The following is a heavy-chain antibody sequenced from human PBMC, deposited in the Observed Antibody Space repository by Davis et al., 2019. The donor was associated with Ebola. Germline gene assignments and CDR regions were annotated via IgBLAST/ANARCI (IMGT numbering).Heavy chain of an antibody. J-gene: IGHJ5*02. CDR2: INPNHDGG. V-gene: IGHV1-46*01. Sequence: ASVTVSCMASGYTFRAYWLHWVRQAPGQGLEWMGIINPNHDGGSYAQSFEGRLSITGELPANTVYMEVRSLRSEDTAIYYLARTPGCGGDRCDGRNWFDAWGQGTLVTVSS. CDR1: GYTFRAYW. CDR3: ARTPGCGGDRCDGRNWFDA. D-gene: IGHD2-21*01.